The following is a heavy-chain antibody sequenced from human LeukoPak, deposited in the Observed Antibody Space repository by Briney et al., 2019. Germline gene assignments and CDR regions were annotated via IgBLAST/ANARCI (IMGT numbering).Heavy chain of an antibody. CDR2: VYSGGST. D-gene: IGHD3-22*01. V-gene: IGHV3-53*04. Sequence: GGSLRLSCGASGFTVRRKYMSWVGQAAGKGREGVAGVYSGGSTSYEDPVKGPFTISRHNSKHKLYLQMTSLRAEDTGAYYCASGVPHYYDSSGHHISWGPGTLVTVSS. CDR3: ASGVPHYYDSSGHHIS. J-gene: IGHJ5*02. CDR1: GFTVRRKY.